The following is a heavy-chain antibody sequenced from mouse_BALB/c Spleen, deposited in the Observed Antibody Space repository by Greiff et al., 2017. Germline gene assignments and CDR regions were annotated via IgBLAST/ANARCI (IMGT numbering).Heavy chain of an antibody. V-gene: IGHV5-17*02. J-gene: IGHJ4*01. CDR1: GFTFSSFG. CDR2: ISSGSSTI. Sequence: DVQLVESGGGLVQPGGSRKLSCAASGFTFSSFGMHWVRQAPEKGLEWVAYISSGSSTIYYADTVKGRFTISRDNPKNTLFLQMTSLRSEDTAMYYCARRGTMITTGAMDYWGQGTSVTVSS. CDR3: ARRGTMITTGAMDY. D-gene: IGHD2-4*01.